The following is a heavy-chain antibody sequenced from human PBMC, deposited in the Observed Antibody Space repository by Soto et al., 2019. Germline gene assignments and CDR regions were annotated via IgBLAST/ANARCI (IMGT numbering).Heavy chain of an antibody. CDR2: IYYSGST. V-gene: IGHV4-59*08. Sequence: SETLSLTCTVSGGSISSYYWSWIRQPPGKGLEWIGYIYYSGSTNYNPSLKSRVTISVDTSKNQFSLKLSSVTAADTAVYYCARLGFDQHYDYWGQGTLVTVSS. CDR1: GGSISSYY. J-gene: IGHJ4*02. CDR3: ARLGFDQHYDY. D-gene: IGHD2-2*01.